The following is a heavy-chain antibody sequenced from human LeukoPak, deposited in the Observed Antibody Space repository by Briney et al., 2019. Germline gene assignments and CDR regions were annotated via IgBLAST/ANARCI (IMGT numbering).Heavy chain of an antibody. D-gene: IGHD4-23*01. J-gene: IGHJ4*02. CDR1: GGSISSGGYY. CDR2: IYYSGST. Sequence: SETLSLTCTVSGGSISSGGYYWSWIRQHPGRGLEWIGYIYYSGSTYYNPSLKSRVTISVDTSKNQFSLKLSSVTAADTAVYYCARASATVVEFDCWGQGTLVTVSS. CDR3: ARASATVVEFDC. V-gene: IGHV4-31*03.